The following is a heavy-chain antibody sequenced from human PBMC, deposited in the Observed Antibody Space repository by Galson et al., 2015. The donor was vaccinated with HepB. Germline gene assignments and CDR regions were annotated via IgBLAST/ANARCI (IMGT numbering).Heavy chain of an antibody. Sequence: SLRLSCAASGFTFSGSAMHWVRQPSGKGLEWVGRIRSRTYGFATAYAASLKDRFTISRDDSLNTAYLQMNSLRTEDTAVYYCTRLLVDEGNLLSGFDDWGQGTLVTVSS. CDR2: IRSRTYGFAT. J-gene: IGHJ4*01. CDR1: GFTFSGSA. D-gene: IGHD1-14*01. V-gene: IGHV3-73*01. CDR3: TRLLVDEGNLLSGFDD.